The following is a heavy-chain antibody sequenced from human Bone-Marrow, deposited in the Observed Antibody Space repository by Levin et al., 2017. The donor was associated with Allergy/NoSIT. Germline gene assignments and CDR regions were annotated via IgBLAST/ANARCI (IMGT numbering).Heavy chain of an antibody. V-gene: IGHV3-21*01. Sequence: SGGSLRLSCSASGFTFSSYAMNWVRQAPGKGLEWVASISNSGSYIYNADSLKGRFTISRDNAKNSLSLQMNSLRAEDTAVYYCARTAEVIGAFDIWGHGTMVTVS. D-gene: IGHD3-22*01. CDR2: ISNSGSYI. CDR1: GFTFSSYA. J-gene: IGHJ3*02. CDR3: ARTAEVIGAFDI.